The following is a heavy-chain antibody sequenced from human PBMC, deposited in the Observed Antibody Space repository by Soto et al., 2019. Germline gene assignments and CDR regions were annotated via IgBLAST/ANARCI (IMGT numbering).Heavy chain of an antibody. J-gene: IGHJ5*02. Sequence: QVQLQESGPGLVKPSETLSLTCTVSGGSISSYYWSWIRQPPGKGLEWIGYIYYSGSTNYNPSLKSRVTISVDTSKNQCSLKLSSVTAADTAGYYCARRGVGVAAAGFDPWGQGTLVTVSS. CDR2: IYYSGST. CDR1: GGSISSYY. V-gene: IGHV4-59*08. D-gene: IGHD6-13*01. CDR3: ARRGVGVAAAGFDP.